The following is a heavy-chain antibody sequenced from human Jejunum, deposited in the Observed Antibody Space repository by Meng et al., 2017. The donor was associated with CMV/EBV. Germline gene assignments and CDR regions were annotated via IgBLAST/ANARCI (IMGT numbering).Heavy chain of an antibody. CDR2: LSGSGSNT. J-gene: IGHJ4*02. Sequence: GTLSLPCAVAGASISSSNGWGWVRQAPGKGLEWVSALSGSGSNTFYADSVKGRFTISRDNSENTLYLQMSSLRVEDTAVYYCAKATSQGMGVLEYWGQGTLVTVSS. D-gene: IGHD2-2*01. CDR3: AKATSQGMGVLEY. CDR1: GASISSSN. V-gene: IGHV3-23*01.